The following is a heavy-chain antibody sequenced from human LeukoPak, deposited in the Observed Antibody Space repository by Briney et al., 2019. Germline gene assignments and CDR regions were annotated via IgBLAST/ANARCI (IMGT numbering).Heavy chain of an antibody. V-gene: IGHV3-11*01. CDR3: VREIGNSGNYD. D-gene: IGHD3-16*01. CDR2: ISSSGTTI. CDR1: GFTFSDYY. J-gene: IGHJ4*02. Sequence: GGSLRLSCAASGFTFSDYYMSWIRQAPGKGLEWVSYISSSGTTIYYADSVRGRFTISRDTSKNTLYLQMNSLRAEDTAMYYCVREIGNSGNYDWGQGILVTVSS.